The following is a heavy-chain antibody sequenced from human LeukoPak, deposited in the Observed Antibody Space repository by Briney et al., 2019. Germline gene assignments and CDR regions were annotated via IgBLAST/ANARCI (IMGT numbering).Heavy chain of an antibody. J-gene: IGHJ6*02. CDR2: TYYRSKWYN. CDR3: ASEERTDSSGFYYGMDV. Sequence: SQTLSLTCAISGDSVSSNSAAWNWIRQSPSRGLERLGRTYYRSKWYNDYAVSVKSRITINPDTSKNQFSLQLNSVTPEDTAVYYCASEERTDSSGFYYGMDVWGQGTTVTVSS. CDR1: GDSVSSNSAA. D-gene: IGHD3-22*01. V-gene: IGHV6-1*01.